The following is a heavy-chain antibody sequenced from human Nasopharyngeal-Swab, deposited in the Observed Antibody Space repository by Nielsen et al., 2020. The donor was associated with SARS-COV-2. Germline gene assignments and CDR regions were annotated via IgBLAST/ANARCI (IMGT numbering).Heavy chain of an antibody. Sequence: SETLSLTCTVSGGSISSSSYYWGWIRQPPGKGLEWIGSIYYSGSTYYNPSLKSRVTISVDKSKNQFSLKLSSVTAADTAVYYCARGRYSGSYGQLDYWGQGTLVTVSS. CDR1: GGSISSSSYY. V-gene: IGHV4-39*07. CDR3: ARGRYSGSYGQLDY. D-gene: IGHD1-26*01. CDR2: IYYSGST. J-gene: IGHJ4*02.